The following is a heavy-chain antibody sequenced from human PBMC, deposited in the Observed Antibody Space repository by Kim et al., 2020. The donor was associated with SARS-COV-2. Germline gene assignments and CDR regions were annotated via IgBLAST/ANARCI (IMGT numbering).Heavy chain of an antibody. J-gene: IGHJ4*02. CDR2: IDWDDDK. CDR1: GFSFNTNGMC. Sequence: SGPTLVNPTQTLTLTCTFSGFSFNTNGMCVSWIRQPPGKALEWLALIDWDDDKFYNTPLKTRLTISKDTSKNQVVLRMTNMDPVDTATYYCARIRSQRGYCSGGSCSVYWGQGTLVTVSS. CDR3: ARIRSQRGYCSGGSCSVY. D-gene: IGHD2-15*01. V-gene: IGHV2-70*01.